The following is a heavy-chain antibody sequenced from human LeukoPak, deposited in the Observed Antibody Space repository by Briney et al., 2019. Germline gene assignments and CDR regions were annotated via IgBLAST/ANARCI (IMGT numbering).Heavy chain of an antibody. V-gene: IGHV3-23*01. CDR1: GFTFSSYA. D-gene: IGHD2-15*01. J-gene: IGHJ3*02. CDR3: ARYWDPRVRTFDI. CDR2: ISGNGGSI. Sequence: GGSLRLSCAASGFTFSSYAMSWVRQAPGKGLEWVSLISGNGGSIVYADSVRSRFTISRDNSKNTFYLQMNSLRAEDTALYYCARYWDPRVRTFDIWGQGTVVTVSS.